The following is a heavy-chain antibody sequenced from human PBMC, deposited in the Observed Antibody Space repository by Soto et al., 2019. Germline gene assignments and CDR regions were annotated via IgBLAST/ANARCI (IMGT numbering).Heavy chain of an antibody. V-gene: IGHV3-21*01. CDR2: ISSSSSYI. CDR1: GFTFSSYT. CDR3: ARGADSSGWYETYYYYMDV. D-gene: IGHD6-19*01. J-gene: IGHJ6*03. Sequence: GGSLRLSCSASGFTFSSYTIHWVRQAPGKGLEWVSAISSSSSYIYYAESVKGRFTISRDNAKNSLYLQMNSLRAEDTAVYYCARGADSSGWYETYYYYMDVWGKGTTVTVSS.